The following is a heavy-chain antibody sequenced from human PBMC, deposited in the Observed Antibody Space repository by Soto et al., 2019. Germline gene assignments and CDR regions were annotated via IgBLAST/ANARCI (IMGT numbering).Heavy chain of an antibody. J-gene: IGHJ4*02. D-gene: IGHD1-26*01. CDR2: IYWDDDK. Sequence: QITLKESGPTLVKPTQTLTLTCTFSGFSLSTSGVGVGWIRQPPGKALEWLALIYWDDDKRYSPSLKSRLTITKDTSNNQLVLTMTNMDPVDTAAYYCGHRRWDRGVFDYWGQGTLVTVSS. CDR3: GHRRWDRGVFDY. V-gene: IGHV2-5*02. CDR1: GFSLSTSGVG.